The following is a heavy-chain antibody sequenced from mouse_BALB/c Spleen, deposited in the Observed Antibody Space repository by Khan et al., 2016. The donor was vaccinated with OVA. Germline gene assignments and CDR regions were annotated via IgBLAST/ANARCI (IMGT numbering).Heavy chain of an antibody. Sequence: VQLVESGPGLVAPSQSLSITCTVSGFSLTSYGVHWVRQPPGKGLEWMGVIWAGGSTNYNSALMSRLSISKDNSKSKVCLKMNRQQADDTAVSYCARLEDKWGQGTTLTVSS. CDR3: ARLEDK. J-gene: IGHJ2*01. CDR1: GFSLTSYG. V-gene: IGHV2-9*02. CDR2: IWAGGST.